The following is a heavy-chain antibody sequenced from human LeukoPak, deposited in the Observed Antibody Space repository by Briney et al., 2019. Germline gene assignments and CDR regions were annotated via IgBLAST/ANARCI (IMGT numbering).Heavy chain of an antibody. CDR1: GYTFTGYY. D-gene: IGHD3-22*01. V-gene: IGHV1-2*02. CDR2: INPNSGGT. CDR3: AREEYYDSSGYPDTTNWFDP. Sequence: ASVKASCKASGYTFTGYYMHWVRQAPGQGLEWMGWINPNSGGTNYAQKFQGRVTMTRDTSISTAYMELSRLRSDDTAVYYCAREEYYDSSGYPDTTNWFDPWGQGTLVTVSS. J-gene: IGHJ5*02.